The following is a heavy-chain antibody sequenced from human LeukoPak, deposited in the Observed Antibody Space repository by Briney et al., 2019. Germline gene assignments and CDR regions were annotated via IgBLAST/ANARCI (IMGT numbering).Heavy chain of an antibody. CDR1: GGTFSSYA. CDR2: IIPIFGTA. J-gene: IGHJ3*02. D-gene: IGHD4-17*01. V-gene: IGHV1-69*05. CDR3: AKKLAYGDYVYAFDI. Sequence: GASVKVSCRASGGTFSSYAISWVRQAPGQGLEWMGGIIPIFGTANYAQKFQGGVTITTDESTSTAYMELSSLRSEDTAVYYCAKKLAYGDYVYAFDIWGQGTMVTVSS.